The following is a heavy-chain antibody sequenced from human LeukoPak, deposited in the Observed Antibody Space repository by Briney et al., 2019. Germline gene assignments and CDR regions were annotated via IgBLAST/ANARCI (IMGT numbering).Heavy chain of an antibody. J-gene: IGHJ4*02. Sequence: PSETLSLTCTVSGGSISSSSYYWGWIRQPPGKGLEWIGSIYYSGSTWSSLKSRVTISIDTSKNKFSLKLSSVTAADTAVYYCARAGYYYDSSGHGYYFDYWGQGTLVTVSS. D-gene: IGHD3-22*01. CDR3: ARAGYYYDSSGHGYYFDY. CDR1: GGSISSSSYY. CDR2: IYYSGST. V-gene: IGHV4-39*07.